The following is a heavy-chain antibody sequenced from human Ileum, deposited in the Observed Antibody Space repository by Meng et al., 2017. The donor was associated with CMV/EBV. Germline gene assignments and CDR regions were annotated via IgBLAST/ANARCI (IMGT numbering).Heavy chain of an antibody. CDR2: IYTSGTT. V-gene: IGHV4-4*07. Sequence: VQLQESAQGLVTTSETLSLTGYVSGGSISNYYWSWIRKPAGKGLEWIAHIYTSGTTNYNPSLKSRVTMSVDTSRNQFSLKLTSVTAADTAVYYCARNYGSGNWNFFHYWGQGTLVTVSS. CDR1: GGSISNYY. CDR3: ARNYGSGNWNFFHY. D-gene: IGHD3-10*01. J-gene: IGHJ4*02.